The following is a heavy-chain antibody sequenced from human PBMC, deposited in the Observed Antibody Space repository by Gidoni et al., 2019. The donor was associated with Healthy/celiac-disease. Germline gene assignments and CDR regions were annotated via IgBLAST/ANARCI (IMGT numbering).Heavy chain of an antibody. V-gene: IGHV4-34*01. J-gene: IGHJ3*02. Sequence: QVQLQQWGAGLLKPSETLSLTCAVYGGSFSGYYWSWIRQPPGKGLEWIGEINHSGSTNYNPSLKSRVTISVDTSKNQFSLKLSSVTAADTAVYYCARVRAALRWPPRDAFDIWGQGTMVTVSS. D-gene: IGHD4-17*01. CDR3: ARVRAALRWPPRDAFDI. CDR2: INHSGST. CDR1: GGSFSGYY.